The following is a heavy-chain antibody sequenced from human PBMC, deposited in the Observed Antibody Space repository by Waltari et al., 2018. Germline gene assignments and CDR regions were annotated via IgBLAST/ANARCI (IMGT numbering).Heavy chain of an antibody. Sequence: QVQLVESGGGVVQPGRSLRLSCAASGFTFSSYGMHWVRQAPGKGLEWVAVIWYDGSNKYYADAVKGRFTISRDNSKNTLYLQMNSLRAEDTAVYYCARDSSGCFDYWGQGTLVTVSS. J-gene: IGHJ4*02. CDR3: ARDSSGCFDY. CDR2: IWYDGSNK. V-gene: IGHV3-33*01. D-gene: IGHD6-19*01. CDR1: GFTFSSYG.